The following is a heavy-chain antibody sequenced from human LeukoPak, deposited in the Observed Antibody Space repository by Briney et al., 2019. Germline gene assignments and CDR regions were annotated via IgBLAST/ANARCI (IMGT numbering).Heavy chain of an antibody. Sequence: PGGSLRLSCAASGFTFSSYAMSWVRQAPGKGLEWVSAISGSGVSTYYADSVKGRFTISRDNAKNSLYLQMNSLRAEDTAVYYCARDGQHPLHSRFDPWGQGTLVTVSS. D-gene: IGHD2/OR15-2a*01. CDR1: GFTFSSYA. J-gene: IGHJ5*02. CDR3: ARDGQHPLHSRFDP. V-gene: IGHV3-23*01. CDR2: ISGSGVST.